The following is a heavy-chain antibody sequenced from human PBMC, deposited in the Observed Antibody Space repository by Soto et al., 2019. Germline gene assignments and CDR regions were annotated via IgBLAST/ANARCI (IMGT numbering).Heavy chain of an antibody. CDR2: ISAYNGNS. Sequence: QVQLVQSGAEVKKPGASVKVSCETSRYTFTSYPISWVRQAPGXXLXWLGWISAYNGNSYYAQKVRGRVTMTTDTSTSTAYMELRSLRSDDTAVYFCARHSGSYYFFDYWGQGTLVTVSS. CDR1: RYTFTSYP. V-gene: IGHV1-18*01. J-gene: IGHJ4*02. D-gene: IGHD1-26*01. CDR3: ARHSGSYYFFDY.